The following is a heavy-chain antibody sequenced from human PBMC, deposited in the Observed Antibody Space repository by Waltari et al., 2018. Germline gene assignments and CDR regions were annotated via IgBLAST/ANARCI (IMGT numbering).Heavy chain of an antibody. J-gene: IGHJ1*01. CDR2: ISWSDDKT. Sequence: EVPPVPSGGAFVQPGGSLSRSFAVSGFSLNRYRIVWVRQTPERGLEWVTYISWSDDKTEYADSVRGRFTISRDIARNAVSLQMKNLKVEDTAMYYCARELGGSAAGTDHWGQGSMVFVSS. CDR1: GFSLNRYR. V-gene: IGHV3-48*01. D-gene: IGHD2-2*01. CDR3: ARELGGSAAGTDH.